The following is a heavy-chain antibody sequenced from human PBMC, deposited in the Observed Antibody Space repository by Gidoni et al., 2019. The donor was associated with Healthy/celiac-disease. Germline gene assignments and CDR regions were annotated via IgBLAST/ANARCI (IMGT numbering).Heavy chain of an antibody. CDR2: IYYSGST. CDR1: GYSISSSNW. D-gene: IGHD3-22*01. CDR3: ARFNTYYYDSSGYYFWFDP. J-gene: IGHJ5*02. Sequence: QVQLQESGPGLVKHSDTLSLTCAVSGYSISSSNWRGWIRQPPGKGLEWIGYIYYSGSTYYNPSLKSRVTMSVDTSKNQFSLKLSSVTAVDTAVYYCARFNTYYYDSSGYYFWFDPWGQGTLVTVSS. V-gene: IGHV4-28*01.